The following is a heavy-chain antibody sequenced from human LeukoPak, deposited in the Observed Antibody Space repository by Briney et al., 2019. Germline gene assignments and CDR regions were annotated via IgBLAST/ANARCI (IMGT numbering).Heavy chain of an antibody. J-gene: IGHJ3*02. CDR3: ASGTSYYDNEGGFDAFDI. D-gene: IGHD3-22*01. CDR1: GGSISSYY. CDR2: IYYSGST. Sequence: SETLSLTCTVSGGSISSYYWSWIRLPPGKGLEWIGYIYYSGSTNYNPSLKSRVTISVDTSKDQFSLKLSSVTAADTAVYYCASGTSYYDNEGGFDAFDIWGQGTMVTVSS. V-gene: IGHV4-59*01.